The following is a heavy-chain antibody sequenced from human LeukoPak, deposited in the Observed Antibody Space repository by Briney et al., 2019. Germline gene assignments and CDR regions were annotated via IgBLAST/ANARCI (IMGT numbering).Heavy chain of an antibody. CDR2: IKQDGSEK. V-gene: IGHV3-7*01. CDR3: ARDMPTYYYDSSGPEGY. Sequence: GGSLRLSCAASGFTFSSYWMSWVRQVPGKGLEWVANIKQDGSEKYYVDSVKGRFTISRDNAKNSLYLQMNSLRAEDTAVYYCARDMPTYYYDSSGPEGYWGQGTLVTVSS. J-gene: IGHJ4*02. CDR1: GFTFSSYW. D-gene: IGHD3-22*01.